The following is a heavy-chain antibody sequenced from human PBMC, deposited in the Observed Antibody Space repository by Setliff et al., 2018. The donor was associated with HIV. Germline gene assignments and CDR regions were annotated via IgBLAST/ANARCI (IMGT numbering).Heavy chain of an antibody. D-gene: IGHD6-13*01. CDR2: VYYSGST. J-gene: IGHJ3*02. V-gene: IGHV4-39*07. CDR1: GGSIRNGLYY. CDR3: ARDPRSSWYDDAFDI. Sequence: PSETLSLTCTVSGGSIRNGLYYWHWIRQPPGKGLEWIGSVYYSGSTYYKPSLRSRVTISVDTSKNQFSLRLSSVTAADRAVYYCARDPRSSWYDDAFDIWGQGTMVTVSS.